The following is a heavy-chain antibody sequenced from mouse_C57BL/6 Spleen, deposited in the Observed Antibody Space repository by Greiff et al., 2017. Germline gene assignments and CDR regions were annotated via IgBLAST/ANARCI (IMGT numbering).Heavy chain of an antibody. CDR3: AREGNRQLRQDWFAY. D-gene: IGHD3-2*02. Sequence: EVKLMESGPGLVKPSQSLSLTCSVTGYSITSGYYWNWIRQFPGNKLEWMGYISYDGSNNYNPSLKNRISITRDTSKNQFFLKLNSVTTEDTATYYCAREGNRQLRQDWFAYWGQGTLVTVSA. J-gene: IGHJ3*01. CDR1: GYSITSGYY. CDR2: ISYDGSN. V-gene: IGHV3-6*01.